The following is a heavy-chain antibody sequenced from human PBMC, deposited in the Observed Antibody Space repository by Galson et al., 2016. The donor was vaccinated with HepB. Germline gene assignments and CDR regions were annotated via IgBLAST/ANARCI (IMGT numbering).Heavy chain of an antibody. V-gene: IGHV3-33*06. CDR1: GFTFSDYG. D-gene: IGHD2-15*01. CDR3: AKSTCSDGSCNNFYYFDY. CDR2: TWYDGINK. Sequence: SLRLSCAASGFTFSDYGMHWVRQAPGKGLEWVADTWYDGINKYYADSVKGRFTISRDNSKDTLYLQMNSLRAEDTARYYCAKSTCSDGSCNNFYYFDYWGQGSLVTVSS. J-gene: IGHJ4*02.